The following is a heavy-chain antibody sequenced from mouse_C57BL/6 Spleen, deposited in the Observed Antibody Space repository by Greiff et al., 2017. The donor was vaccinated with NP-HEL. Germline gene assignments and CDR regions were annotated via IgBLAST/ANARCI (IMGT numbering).Heavy chain of an antibody. CDR1: GFNIKDDY. CDR3: TTRDGYYWYVDV. D-gene: IGHD2-3*01. J-gene: IGHJ1*03. Sequence: EVQLQQSGAELVRPGASVKLSCTASGFNIKDDYMHWVKQRPEQGLEWIGWIDPENGDTEYASKFQGKATITADTSSNTAYLQLSSLTSEDTAVYYCTTRDGYYWYVDVWGTGTTVTVSS. V-gene: IGHV14-4*01. CDR2: IDPENGDT.